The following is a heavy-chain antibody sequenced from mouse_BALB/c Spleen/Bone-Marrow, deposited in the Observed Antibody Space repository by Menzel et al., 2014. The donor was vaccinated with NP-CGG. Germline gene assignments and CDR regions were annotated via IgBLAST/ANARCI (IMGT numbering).Heavy chain of an antibody. CDR3: GRLGYYGCFAY. J-gene: IGHJ3*01. V-gene: IGHV4-1*02. D-gene: IGHD2-3*01. CDR2: INPDSSTI. CDR1: GFDFSGFW. Sequence: EVMLVESGGGLVQPGGSLKLSCAASGFDFSGFWMGWVQQAPGKGLEWIGEINPDSSTINYTPSLKDRFIISRDNAKNTLYLQMNKVRSEDTALYYCGRLGYYGCFAYWGQGTLVTVSA.